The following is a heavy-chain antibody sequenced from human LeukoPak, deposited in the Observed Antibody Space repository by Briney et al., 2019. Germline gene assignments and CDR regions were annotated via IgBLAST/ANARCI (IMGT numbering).Heavy chain of an antibody. CDR2: IYSGGST. V-gene: IGHV3-66*01. CDR1: GFTVSINY. J-gene: IGHJ3*02. CDR3: VRGASTASDAFDI. Sequence: AGGSLRLSCAASGFTVSINYMTWVRQAPGKGLEWVSVIYSGGSTYSADSVKGRFTISRDNSKNTLFLQMNSLRAEDTAVYYCVRGASTASDAFDIWGQGTMVTVSS. D-gene: IGHD5-18*01.